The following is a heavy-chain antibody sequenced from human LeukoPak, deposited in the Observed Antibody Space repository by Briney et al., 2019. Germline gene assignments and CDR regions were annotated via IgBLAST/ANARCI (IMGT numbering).Heavy chain of an antibody. CDR1: GFTFSSYG. CDR2: IRYDGSNK. J-gene: IGHJ4*02. Sequence: GGSLRLSCAASGFTFSSYGMHWVRQAPGKGLEWVAFIRYDGSNKYYADSVKGRFTISRDNSKNTLYLQMNSLRAEDTAVYYCARELLRPYRTLDYWGQGTLVTVSS. CDR3: ARELLRPYRTLDY. D-gene: IGHD3-16*02. V-gene: IGHV3-30*02.